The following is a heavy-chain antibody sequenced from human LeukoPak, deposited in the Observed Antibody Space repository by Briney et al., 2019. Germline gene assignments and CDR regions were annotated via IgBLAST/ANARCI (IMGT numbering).Heavy chain of an antibody. CDR2: ISWNSGSI. D-gene: IGHD4-23*01. CDR3: AKGATVVTEYYFDY. J-gene: IGHJ4*02. CDR1: GFTFSDYW. Sequence: GGSLRLSCAGSGFTFSDYWMHWVRQAPGKGLEWVSGISWNSGSIGYADSVKGRFTISRDNAKNSLYLQMNSLRAEDTALYYCAKGATVVTEYYFDYWGQGTLVTVSS. V-gene: IGHV3-9*01.